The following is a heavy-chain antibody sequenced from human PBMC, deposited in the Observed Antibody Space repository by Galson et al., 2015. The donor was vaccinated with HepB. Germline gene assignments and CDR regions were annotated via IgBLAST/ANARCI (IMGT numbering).Heavy chain of an antibody. CDR1: GFTFSSYA. V-gene: IGHV3-23*01. D-gene: IGHD3-22*01. CDR2: ISGSGGST. J-gene: IGHJ4*02. Sequence: SLRLSCAASGFTFSSYAMSWVRQAQGKGLEWVSAISGSGGSTYYADSVKGRFTISRDNSKNTLYLQMNSLRAEDTAVYYCAKDDLEGIVVVKTDSYYDYWGQGTLVTVSS. CDR3: AKDDLEGIVVVKTDSYYDY.